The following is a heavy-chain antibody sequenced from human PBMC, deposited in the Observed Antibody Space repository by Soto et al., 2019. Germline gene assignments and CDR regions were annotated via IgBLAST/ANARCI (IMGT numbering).Heavy chain of an antibody. V-gene: IGHV3-21*01. CDR1: GFTFTRYS. Sequence: GGSLRLSCAACGFTFTRYSMNWVRQAPGKGLEWVSSISSTTNYIYYADSMKGRFTVSRDNAKNSVYLEMNSLSAEDTALYYCARESEDLTSNFDYWGQGTLVTVSS. CDR3: ARESEDLTSNFDY. CDR2: ISSTTNYI. J-gene: IGHJ4*02.